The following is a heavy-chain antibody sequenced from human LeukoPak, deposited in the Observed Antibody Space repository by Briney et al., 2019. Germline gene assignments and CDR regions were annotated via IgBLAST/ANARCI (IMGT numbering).Heavy chain of an antibody. CDR2: INPNSGGT. Sequence: ASLKVSCKASGYTFTGYYLHWVRQAPVQRLEWMGWINPNSGGTNYAQKFQGRVTMTRDTSISTAYMELSRLRSDDTAIYYCARVGIEGQHAFDIWGQGTMVTVS. CDR3: ARVGIEGQHAFDI. CDR1: GYTFTGYY. V-gene: IGHV1-2*02. D-gene: IGHD5-12*01. J-gene: IGHJ3*02.